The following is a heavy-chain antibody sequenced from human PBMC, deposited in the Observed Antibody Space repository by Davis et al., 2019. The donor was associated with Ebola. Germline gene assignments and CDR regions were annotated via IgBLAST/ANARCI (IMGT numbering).Heavy chain of an antibody. CDR3: ATPSSSNRGY. Sequence: GESLKISCAVSGFTFSSYNMNWVRQAPGKGLEWVSYISSSSTIYYADSVKGRFTISRDNAKNSLYLQMNSLRAEDTAVYYCATPSSSNRGYWGQGTLVTVSS. CDR2: ISSSSTI. D-gene: IGHD6-13*01. J-gene: IGHJ4*02. CDR1: GFTFSSYN. V-gene: IGHV3-48*04.